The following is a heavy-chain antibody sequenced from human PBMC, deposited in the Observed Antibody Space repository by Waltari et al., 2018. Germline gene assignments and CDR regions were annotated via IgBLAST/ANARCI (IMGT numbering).Heavy chain of an antibody. CDR3: AKDQQQLPYYFDY. D-gene: IGHD6-13*01. Sequence: QVQLVESGGGVVQPGRSLRLSCAASGFTFSSYGMHWVRQAPGKGLDGVAVISYDGSNKYYADTVKDQFTISRDNSKNTLYLQMNSLRAEDTAVYYCAKDQQQLPYYFDYWGQGTLVTVSS. CDR2: ISYDGSNK. CDR1: GFTFSSYG. J-gene: IGHJ4*02. V-gene: IGHV3-30*18.